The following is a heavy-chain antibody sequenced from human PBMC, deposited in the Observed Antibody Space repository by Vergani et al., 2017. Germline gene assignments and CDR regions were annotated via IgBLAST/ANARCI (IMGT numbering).Heavy chain of an antibody. CDR2: IYHSGGA. D-gene: IGHD3-9*01. CDR1: GGSINSHNYY. Sequence: QVQLQESGPGLVKPSQTLSLTCTVSGGSINSHNYYWSWIRQPPGKGLEWIGNIYHSGGAYYNPSLKVRVTISVDTSKNQFSLEVTSVTAADTAIYFCARTESFILRYFHWALWGQGTLVTVSS. CDR3: ARTESFILRYFHWAL. J-gene: IGHJ4*02. V-gene: IGHV4-61*02.